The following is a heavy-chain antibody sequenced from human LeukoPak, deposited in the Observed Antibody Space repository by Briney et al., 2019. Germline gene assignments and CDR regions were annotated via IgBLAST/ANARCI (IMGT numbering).Heavy chain of an antibody. CDR2: IIPSFGTA. CDR3: ARDAGYCTNGVCASGNGFDP. CDR1: RGTFSSYA. Sequence: SVKVSCKASRGTFSSYAISWVRQAPGQGLEWMGGIIPSFGTANYAQKFQGRVTITADESTSTAYMELSSLRSEDTAVYYCARDAGYCTNGVCASGNGFDPWGQGTLVTVSS. J-gene: IGHJ5*02. D-gene: IGHD2-8*01. V-gene: IGHV1-69*13.